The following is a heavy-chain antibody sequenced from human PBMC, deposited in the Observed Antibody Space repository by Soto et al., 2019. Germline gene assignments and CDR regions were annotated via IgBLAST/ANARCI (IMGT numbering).Heavy chain of an antibody. D-gene: IGHD2-2*01. CDR3: ARDDGLSSTHVKAFDL. J-gene: IGHJ3*01. CDR2: LSTTGSYT. V-gene: IGHV3-21*02. CDR1: GFTFSRYY. Sequence: EVQLVESGGGLVEPGGSLRLSCAASGFTFSRYYMNWVRQAPGKGLEWVSSLSTTGSYTHYADSLKGRFTISRDNAKKFLYLQMNSLRAEDTAVYYCARDDGLSSTHVKAFDLWGQGTKVNVSS.